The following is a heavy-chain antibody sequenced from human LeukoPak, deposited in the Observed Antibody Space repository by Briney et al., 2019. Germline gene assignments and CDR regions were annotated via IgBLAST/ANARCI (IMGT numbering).Heavy chain of an antibody. CDR1: GGSFSGYY. CDR3: ARGVPYSSGWYRVHAFDI. Sequence: KPSETLSLTCAVYGGSFSGYYWSWIRQPPGKGLEWLGEINHSGSTNYNPSLKSRVTISVDTSKNQFSLKLSSVTAADTAVYYCARGVPYSSGWYRVHAFDIWGQGTMVTVSS. D-gene: IGHD6-19*01. CDR2: INHSGST. V-gene: IGHV4-34*01. J-gene: IGHJ3*02.